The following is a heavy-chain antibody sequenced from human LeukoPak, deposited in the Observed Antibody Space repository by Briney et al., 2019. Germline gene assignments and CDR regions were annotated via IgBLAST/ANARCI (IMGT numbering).Heavy chain of an antibody. CDR3: ARSPRYYDSSGYHPYWYFDL. J-gene: IGHJ2*01. Sequence: SQTLSLTCTVSGGSISSGGYYWSWIRQHPGKGLEWIGYIYYSGSTYYNPSLKSRVTISVDTSKNQFSLKLSSVTAADTAVYYCARSPRYYDSSGYHPYWYFDLWGRGTLATVSS. D-gene: IGHD3-22*01. V-gene: IGHV4-31*03. CDR2: IYYSGST. CDR1: GGSISSGGYY.